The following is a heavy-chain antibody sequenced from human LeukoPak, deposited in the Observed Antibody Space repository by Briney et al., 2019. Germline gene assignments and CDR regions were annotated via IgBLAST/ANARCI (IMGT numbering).Heavy chain of an antibody. CDR2: IYYSGST. J-gene: IGHJ4*02. CDR3: ARGDYYGSGSYYQSPPDY. Sequence: SETLSLTCTVSGGSISSSGYYWGWIRQPPGKGLEWIGSIYYSGSTYYNPSLKSRVTISVDTSKNQFSLKLSSVTAADTAVYYCARGDYYGSGSYYQSPPDYWGQGTLVTVSS. V-gene: IGHV4-39*01. D-gene: IGHD3-10*01. CDR1: GGSISSSGYY.